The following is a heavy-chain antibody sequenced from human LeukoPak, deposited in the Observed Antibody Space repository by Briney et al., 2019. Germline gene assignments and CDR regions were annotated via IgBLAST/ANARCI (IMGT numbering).Heavy chain of an antibody. CDR3: ARVSSGWYWFDP. Sequence: SETLSLTCTVSGGSISGYYWSWIRQPPGKGLEWVGYISYSGSTNYNPSLKSRVTISVDTSKNQFSLKLSSVTAADTAVYYCARVSSGWYWFDPWGQGTLVTVSS. D-gene: IGHD6-19*01. V-gene: IGHV4-59*12. CDR1: GGSISGYY. J-gene: IGHJ5*02. CDR2: ISYSGST.